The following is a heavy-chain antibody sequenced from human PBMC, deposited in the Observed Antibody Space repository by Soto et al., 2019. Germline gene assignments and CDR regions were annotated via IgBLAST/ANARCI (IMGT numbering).Heavy chain of an antibody. Sequence: QLQLQESGPGLVKPSETLSLTCTVSGGSISSSSYYWGWIRQPPGKGLEWIGSIYYSGSTYYNPSLKSRVTISVDTSKNQFSLKLSSVTAADTAVYYCARVRDDYVWGSHQYFQHWGQGTLVTVSS. CDR2: IYYSGST. D-gene: IGHD3-16*01. V-gene: IGHV4-39*01. CDR3: ARVRDDYVWGSHQYFQH. J-gene: IGHJ1*01. CDR1: GGSISSSSYY.